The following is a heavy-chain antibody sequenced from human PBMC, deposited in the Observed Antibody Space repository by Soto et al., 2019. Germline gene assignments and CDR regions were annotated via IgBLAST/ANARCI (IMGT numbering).Heavy chain of an antibody. Sequence: QVQLVESGGGVVQPGRSLRLSCAASGFTFRTYGMHWVRQAPGKGLEWVAVISYDGSHKYYADSVKGRFTISRDNSKNTLYLKMNSLRAEDTAVYYCANNYCDTSGCHNAFNIWGQGTMVTVSS. V-gene: IGHV3-30*18. CDR1: GFTFRTYG. D-gene: IGHD3-22*01. J-gene: IGHJ3*02. CDR2: ISYDGSHK. CDR3: ANNYCDTSGCHNAFNI.